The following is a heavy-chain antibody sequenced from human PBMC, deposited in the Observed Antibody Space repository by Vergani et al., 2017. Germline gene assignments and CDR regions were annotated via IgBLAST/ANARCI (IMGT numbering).Heavy chain of an antibody. CDR3: TTAGHIVVVPAARSGWFDP. J-gene: IGHJ5*02. V-gene: IGHV3-23*01. CDR2: ISGSGGST. CDR1: GFTFSSYA. D-gene: IGHD2-2*01. Sequence: EVQLLESGGGLVQPGGSLRLSCAASGFTFSSYAMSWVRQAPGKGLEWVSAISGSGGSTYYADSVKGRFTISRDNSKNTLYLQMNSLKTEDTAVYYCTTAGHIVVVPAARSGWFDPWGQGTLVTVSS.